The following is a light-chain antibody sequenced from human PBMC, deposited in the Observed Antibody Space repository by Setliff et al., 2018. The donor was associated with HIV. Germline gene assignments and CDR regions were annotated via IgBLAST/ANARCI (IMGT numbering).Light chain of an antibody. J-gene: IGLJ1*01. CDR1: TSDIGTYNL. Sequence: QSVLTQPASVSGSPGQAITISCTGTTSDIGTYNLVSWYQQYSGRAPKLMIYEATKRPSGVSDRFSGSKSGNTASLTISGLHTEDEADYFCSSYTTSSAYVFGPGTKGTV. V-gene: IGLV2-14*03. CDR3: SSYTTSSAYV. CDR2: EAT.